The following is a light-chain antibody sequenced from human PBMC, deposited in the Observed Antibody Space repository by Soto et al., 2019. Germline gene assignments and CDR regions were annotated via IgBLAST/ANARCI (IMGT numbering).Light chain of an antibody. V-gene: IGKV3-15*01. CDR2: GAS. J-gene: IGKJ1*01. CDR1: QSVRSN. CDR3: QQYNNWPWT. Sequence: EIVMTQSPATLAVSPGERATLSCRASQSVRSNLAWYQHRPGQAPRLVIYGASTRATGIPARFSGSGSGTEFTLTISSLQSEDFAVYYCQQYNNWPWTFGQGTKVDI.